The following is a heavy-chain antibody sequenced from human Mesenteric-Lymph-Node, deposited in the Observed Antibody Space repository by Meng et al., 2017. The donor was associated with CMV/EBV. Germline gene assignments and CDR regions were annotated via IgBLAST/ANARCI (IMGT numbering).Heavy chain of an antibody. CDR1: GYTFTGYY. D-gene: IGHD3-22*01. V-gene: IGHV1-2*02. CDR3: ARAPTPITMIVVVIPWYFDY. Sequence: ASVKVSCKASGYTFTGYYMHWVRQAPGQGLEWMGWNNPNSGGTNYAQKFQGRVTMTRDTSISTAYMELSRLRSDDTAVYYCARAPTPITMIVVVIPWYFDYWGQGTLVTVSS. CDR2: NNPNSGGT. J-gene: IGHJ4*02.